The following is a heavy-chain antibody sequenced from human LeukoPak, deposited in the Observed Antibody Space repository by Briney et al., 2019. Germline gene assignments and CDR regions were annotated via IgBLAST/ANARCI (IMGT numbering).Heavy chain of an antibody. CDR1: GFSMSSYG. CDR3: AKDLRYYDFWSGSDY. D-gene: IGHD3-3*01. CDR2: IRHDESKQ. J-gene: IGHJ4*02. Sequence: GGSLRLSCAASGFSMSSYGMHWVRQAPGKGLEWVAFIRHDESKQYRADSVKGRFTISRDNSKNTLYLQMNSLRAEDTAVYHCAKDLRYYDFWSGSDYWGQGTLVTVSS. V-gene: IGHV3-30*02.